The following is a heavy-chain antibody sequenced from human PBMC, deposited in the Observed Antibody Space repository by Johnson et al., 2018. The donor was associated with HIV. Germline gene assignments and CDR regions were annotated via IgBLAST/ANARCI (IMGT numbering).Heavy chain of an antibody. CDR1: GFTFSSYG. Sequence: QVQLVESGGGLVQPGRSLRLSCAASGFTFSSYGMHWVRQAPGKGLEWVAFIRYDGSNKYSADSVKGRFTISRDNSKNTLYLQMNSLRAEDTAVYYCAKGRLVGATTYDAFDIWGQGTMVTVSS. D-gene: IGHD1-26*01. CDR2: IRYDGSNK. J-gene: IGHJ3*02. CDR3: AKGRLVGATTYDAFDI. V-gene: IGHV3-30*02.